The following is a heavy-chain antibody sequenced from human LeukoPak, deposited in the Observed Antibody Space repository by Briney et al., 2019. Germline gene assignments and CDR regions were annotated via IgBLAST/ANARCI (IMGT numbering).Heavy chain of an antibody. CDR1: GGTFSSYA. J-gene: IGHJ4*02. V-gene: IGHV1-69*04. CDR2: IIPILGIA. Sequence: SVKVSCKASGGTFSSYAISWVRQAPGQGLEWMGRIIPILGIANFAQKFQGRVTITADKSTSTAYMELSSLRSEDTAVYYCAREMRAGPLDYWGQGTLVTVSS. D-gene: IGHD6-19*01. CDR3: AREMRAGPLDY.